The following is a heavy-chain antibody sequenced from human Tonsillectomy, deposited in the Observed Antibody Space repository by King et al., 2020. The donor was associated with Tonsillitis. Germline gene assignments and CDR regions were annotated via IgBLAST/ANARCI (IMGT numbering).Heavy chain of an antibody. D-gene: IGHD2-8*01. J-gene: IGHJ4*02. CDR1: GFTFSGYG. CDR3: ARGDRLIDY. V-gene: IGHV3-33*08. Sequence: VQLVESGGGVVQPGRSLSLSCAASGFTFSGYGLHWVRQAPGKGLAWVAVMWYDGSKEYYADSVKGRFTISRDNSKSTLYLQMDSLRAEDTAVYYCARGDRLIDYWGQGTLVSVSS. CDR2: MWYDGSKE.